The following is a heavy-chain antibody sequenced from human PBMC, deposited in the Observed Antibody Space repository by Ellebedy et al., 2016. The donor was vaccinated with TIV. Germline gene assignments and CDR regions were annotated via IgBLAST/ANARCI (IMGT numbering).Heavy chain of an antibody. D-gene: IGHD4-17*01. CDR2: ISSSSSYI. J-gene: IGHJ4*02. CDR3: ARDPMRVTTGFDY. CDR1: GFTFSSYN. V-gene: IGHV3-21*01. Sequence: GESLKISCAASGFTFSSYNMNWVRQAPGKGLEWVSSISSSSSYIYYADSVKGRFTISRDNAKNSLYLQMNSLRAEDTAVYYCARDPMRVTTGFDYWGQGTLVTVSP.